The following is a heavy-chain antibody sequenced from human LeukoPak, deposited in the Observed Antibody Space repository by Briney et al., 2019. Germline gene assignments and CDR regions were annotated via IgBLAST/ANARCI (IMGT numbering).Heavy chain of an antibody. Sequence: GGSLRLSCAASGFTFSSYSMNWVRQAPGKGLEWVSVISRRDDYTYYADSVKGRFTISRDNSKNTLYLQMTTLRAEDTAVYYCANDYRSGSFHDFWGQGTLVTVSS. CDR3: ANDYRSGSFHDF. CDR2: ISRRDDYT. D-gene: IGHD3-10*01. V-gene: IGHV3-23*01. J-gene: IGHJ4*02. CDR1: GFTFSSYS.